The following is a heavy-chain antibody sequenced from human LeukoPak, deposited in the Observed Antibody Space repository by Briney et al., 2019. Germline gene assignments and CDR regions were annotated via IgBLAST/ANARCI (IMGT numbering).Heavy chain of an antibody. Sequence: SETLSLTCAVYGGSFSGYYWSWIHQPPGKGLEWIGEINHSGSTNYNPSLKSRVTISVDTSKNQFSLKLSSVTAADTAVYYCARYTMVRGVIIRWGQGTLVTVSS. D-gene: IGHD3-10*01. J-gene: IGHJ4*02. CDR3: ARYTMVRGVIIR. V-gene: IGHV4-34*01. CDR2: INHSGST. CDR1: GGSFSGYY.